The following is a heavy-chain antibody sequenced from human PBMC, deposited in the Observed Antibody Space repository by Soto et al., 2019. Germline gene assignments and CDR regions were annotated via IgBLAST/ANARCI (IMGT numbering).Heavy chain of an antibody. J-gene: IGHJ6*02. Sequence: GGSLRLSCAASGFTFSNAWMNWVRQAPGKGLEWVGRIKSKTDGGTTDYAAPVKGRFTISRDDSKNTLYLQMNSLKTEDTAVYYCTTVALRYDFWSGPPVYGMDVWGQGTTVTVSS. CDR1: GFTFSNAW. CDR3: TTVALRYDFWSGPPVYGMDV. D-gene: IGHD3-3*01. CDR2: IKSKTDGGTT. V-gene: IGHV3-15*07.